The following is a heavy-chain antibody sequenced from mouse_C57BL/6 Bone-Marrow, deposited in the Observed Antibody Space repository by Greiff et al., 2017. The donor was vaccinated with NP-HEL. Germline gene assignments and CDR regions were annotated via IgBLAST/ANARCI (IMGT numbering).Heavy chain of an antibody. V-gene: IGHV1-58*01. CDR3: ARWDDYEPPGFAY. D-gene: IGHD2-4*01. Sequence: EVQLQQSGAELVRPGSSVKMSCKTSGYTFTSYGINWVKQRPGPGLEWIGYIYLGNGYTEYNEKFKGKATLTSDTSSSTAYMQLSSLTSEDSAIYVCARWDDYEPPGFAYWGQGTLVTVSA. CDR1: GYTFTSYG. J-gene: IGHJ3*01. CDR2: IYLGNGYT.